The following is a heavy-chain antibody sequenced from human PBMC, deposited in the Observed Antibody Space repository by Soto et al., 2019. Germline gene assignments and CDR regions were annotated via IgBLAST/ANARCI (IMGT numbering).Heavy chain of an antibody. D-gene: IGHD4-17*01. CDR3: AHRDYEKAFDF. CDR2: LYGDDDK. CDR1: GFSLSTRGVG. V-gene: IGHV2-5*02. J-gene: IGHJ3*01. Sequence: QSGPTLVNPTQTLTLTCTFSGFSLSTRGVGVGWIRQPPGKALEWLALLYGDDDKDYSPSLKSRLTITKDTSKNQVVLTMTNMDPVDTATYYCAHRDYEKAFDFWGQGTLVTVSS.